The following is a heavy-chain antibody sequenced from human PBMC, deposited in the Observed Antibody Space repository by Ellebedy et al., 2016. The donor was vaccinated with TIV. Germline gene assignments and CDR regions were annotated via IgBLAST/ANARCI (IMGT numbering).Heavy chain of an antibody. D-gene: IGHD6-13*01. CDR2: ISGSGGST. CDR1: GFTFSSYA. Sequence: GGSLRLSXAASGFTFSSYAMSWVRQAPGKGLEWVSAISGSGGSTYYADSVKGRFTISRDNSKDTLYLQMNSLRAEDTAVYYCARWTSAADTWGQGTLVTVSS. V-gene: IGHV3-23*01. J-gene: IGHJ5*02. CDR3: ARWTSAADT.